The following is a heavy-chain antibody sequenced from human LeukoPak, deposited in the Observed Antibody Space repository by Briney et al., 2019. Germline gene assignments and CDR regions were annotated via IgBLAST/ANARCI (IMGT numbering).Heavy chain of an antibody. J-gene: IGHJ4*02. D-gene: IGHD3-22*01. CDR3: AKEYYYDSSGYRAHY. V-gene: IGHV3-23*01. Sequence: AGGSLRLSCAASGLTFSSYAMSWVRQAPGKGLEWVSAISGSGGSTYYADSVKGRFTISRDNSKNTLYLQMNSLRAEDTAVYYCAKEYYYDSSGYRAHYWGQGTLVTVSS. CDR1: GLTFSSYA. CDR2: ISGSGGST.